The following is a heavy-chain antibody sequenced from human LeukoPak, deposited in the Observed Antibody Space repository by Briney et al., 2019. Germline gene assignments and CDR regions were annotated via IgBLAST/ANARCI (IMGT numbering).Heavy chain of an antibody. CDR2: INHSGAT. CDR3: ATPTRGGIAVTGTFGH. D-gene: IGHD6-19*01. J-gene: IGHJ4*02. CDR1: GGAFTGYY. V-gene: IGHV4-34*01. Sequence: SETLSLTCAGSGGAFTGYYWSWIRQPPGKGLEWIGEINHSGATNYNPSLKSRVTISVDTSKNQSSLRLTSVSAADTGVYYCATPTRGGIAVTGTFGHWGQGTQVTVSS.